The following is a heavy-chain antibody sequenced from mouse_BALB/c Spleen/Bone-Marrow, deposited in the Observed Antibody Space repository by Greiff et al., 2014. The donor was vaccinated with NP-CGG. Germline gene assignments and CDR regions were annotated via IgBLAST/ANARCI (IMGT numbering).Heavy chain of an antibody. CDR2: INPYNDGT. V-gene: IGHV1-14*01. D-gene: IGHD1-2*01. CDR3: ARRQFITTAAWFAY. J-gene: IGHJ3*01. CDR1: GYTFTSYV. Sequence: EVQLQESGPELVKPGASVKMSCKASGYTFTSYVMHWVKQKPGQGLEWIGYINPYNDGTKYNEKFKGKATLTSDKSSSTAYMELSSLTSEDSAVYHCARRQFITTAAWFAYWGQGTLVTVSA.